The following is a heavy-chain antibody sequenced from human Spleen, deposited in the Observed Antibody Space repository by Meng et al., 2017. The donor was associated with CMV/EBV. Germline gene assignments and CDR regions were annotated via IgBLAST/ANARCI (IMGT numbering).Heavy chain of an antibody. D-gene: IGHD3-3*01. CDR2: IYSGDRT. CDR3: ARHMEDRFGLYYFDY. V-gene: IGHV3-66*02. CDR1: GFVVGNNY. Sequence: GESLKISCAASGFVVGNNYMSWVRQPPGKGLEWVSVIYSGDRTYYADSVKGRFTISRDNSDNRLYLQMNSLRAEDTAVYYCARHMEDRFGLYYFDYWGQGTLVTVSS. J-gene: IGHJ4*02.